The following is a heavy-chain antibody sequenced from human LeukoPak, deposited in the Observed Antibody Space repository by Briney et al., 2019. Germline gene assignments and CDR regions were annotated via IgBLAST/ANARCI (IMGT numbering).Heavy chain of an antibody. D-gene: IGHD4-17*01. Sequence: GGSLRLSCAASGFTFSNYAMTWVRQAPGKGLQWVSAISGDAVYTYYLDSVKGRFTTSRDNSKNTLFLQMNSLRADDTAVYYCAKNYGTSRPFYDYWGQGIVVTVSS. V-gene: IGHV3-23*01. CDR2: ISGDAVYT. CDR1: GFTFSNYA. CDR3: AKNYGTSRPFYDY. J-gene: IGHJ4*02.